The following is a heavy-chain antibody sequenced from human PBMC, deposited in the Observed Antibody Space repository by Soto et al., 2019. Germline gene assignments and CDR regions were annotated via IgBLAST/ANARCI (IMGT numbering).Heavy chain of an antibody. CDR2: ISYDGSNK. V-gene: IGHV3-30-3*01. J-gene: IGHJ6*02. CDR1: GFTFSSYA. Sequence: GGSLRLSCAASGFTFSSYAMHWVRQAPGKGLEWVAVISYDGSNKYYADSVKGRFTISRDNSKNTLYLQMNSLRAEDTAVYYCARVIQHCSGGSCYYYYYYGMDVWGQGTTVTVSS. CDR3: ARVIQHCSGGSCYYYYYYGMDV. D-gene: IGHD2-15*01.